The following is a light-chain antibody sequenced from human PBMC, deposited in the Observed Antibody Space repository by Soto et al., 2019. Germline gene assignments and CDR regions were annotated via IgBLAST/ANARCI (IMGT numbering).Light chain of an antibody. V-gene: IGKV3-15*01. CDR1: QSVGNS. J-gene: IGKJ2*01. Sequence: EIVMTQFPATLSVSPGERATLFCRASQSVGNSLAWYQQKPGQAPRLLFYRASSRATGIAARFSGSGSGTEFTRTNSSLQSEDFAVYYCQQYKNLYTFGQGTKLEIK. CDR2: RAS. CDR3: QQYKNLYT.